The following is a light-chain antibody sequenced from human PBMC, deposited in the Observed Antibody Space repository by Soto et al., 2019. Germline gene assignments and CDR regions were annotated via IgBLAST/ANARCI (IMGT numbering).Light chain of an antibody. CDR3: QQYGSSPPIT. J-gene: IGKJ5*01. V-gene: IGKV3-20*01. CDR1: QSVSNSA. CDR2: GAS. Sequence: EIVLTQSPATLSLSPGERATLSCRASQSVSNSALAWYLQKPGQAPRLLIYGASTRATGIPDRFSGTGSGTDFTLTISRLEPEDFAVYYCQQYGSSPPITFGQGTRLEIK.